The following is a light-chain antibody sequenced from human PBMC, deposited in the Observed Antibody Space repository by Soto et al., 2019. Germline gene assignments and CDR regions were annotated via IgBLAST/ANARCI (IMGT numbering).Light chain of an antibody. Sequence: EVVVTQSPATLALSPGERATLSCRASRSVSRNYLAWYQQKPGQAPRLLIYEASSRSTGIPDRSSGSASGTDFTLTISRLEPEDFAVYYCQQYVTSPLTCGGGTKWIS. CDR3: QQYVTSPLT. CDR1: RSVSRNY. V-gene: IGKV3-20*01. J-gene: IGKJ4*01. CDR2: EAS.